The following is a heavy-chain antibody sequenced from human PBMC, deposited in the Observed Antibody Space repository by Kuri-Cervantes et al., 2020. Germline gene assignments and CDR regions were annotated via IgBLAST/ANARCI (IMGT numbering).Heavy chain of an antibody. CDR1: GGSFSGYY. D-gene: IGHD3-22*01. CDR2: VKEGGVT. V-gene: IGHV4-34*01. J-gene: IGHJ6*03. Sequence: SQTLSLTCGVHGGSFSGYYWSWTRQSPGKGLEWIGDVKEGGVTNYNPSLKSRVTISGDMSKNQFSLKMTSVTAADTAIYYCARGRRRSSSYYYYYYYMDVWGKGTTVTVSS. CDR3: ARGRRRSSSYYYYYYYMDV.